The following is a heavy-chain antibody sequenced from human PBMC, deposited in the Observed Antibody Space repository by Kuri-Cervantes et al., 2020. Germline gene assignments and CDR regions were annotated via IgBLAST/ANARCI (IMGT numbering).Heavy chain of an antibody. CDR2: ISYDGSNK. V-gene: IGHV3-30-3*01. J-gene: IGHJ4*02. Sequence: GGSLRLSCAASGFTFSSYAMHWVRQAPGKGLEWVAVISYDGSNKYYADSVKGRFTISRDNSKNTLYLQMNSLRAEDTAVYYCARDPLGYCSGDTCPTSAPIFDYWGQGTLVTVSS. D-gene: IGHD2-15*01. CDR3: ARDPLGYCSGDTCPTSAPIFDY. CDR1: GFTFSSYA.